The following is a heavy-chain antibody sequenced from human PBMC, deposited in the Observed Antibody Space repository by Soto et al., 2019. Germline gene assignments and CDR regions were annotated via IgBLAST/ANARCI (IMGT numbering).Heavy chain of an antibody. CDR3: ATLGLYQLLEVDYYGMDV. D-gene: IGHD2-2*01. V-gene: IGHV1-69*02. CDR2: IIPILGIA. Sequence: SVKVSCKASGGTFSSYTISWVRQAPGQGLEWMGRIIPILGIANYAQKFQGRVTITADKSTSTAYMELSSLRSEDTAVYYCATLGLYQLLEVDYYGMDVWGQGTTVTVSS. J-gene: IGHJ6*02. CDR1: GGTFSSYT.